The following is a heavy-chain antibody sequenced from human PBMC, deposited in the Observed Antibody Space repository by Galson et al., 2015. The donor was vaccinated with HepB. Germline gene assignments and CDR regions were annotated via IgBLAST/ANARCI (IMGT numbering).Heavy chain of an antibody. D-gene: IGHD4-17*01. Sequence: SLRLSCAASGFIFSSYAMHWVRQAPGKGLEWVAVISYDGSDKYYTDSVKGRFTISRDNSKTTLYLQMNSLRAEDTSVYYCARGLGGDYDSFLDYWGQGTLVTVSS. CDR1: GFIFSSYA. J-gene: IGHJ4*02. CDR2: ISYDGSDK. V-gene: IGHV3-30-3*01. CDR3: ARGLGGDYDSFLDY.